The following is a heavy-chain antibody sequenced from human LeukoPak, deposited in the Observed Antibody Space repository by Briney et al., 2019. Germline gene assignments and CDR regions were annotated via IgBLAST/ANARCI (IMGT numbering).Heavy chain of an antibody. Sequence: GGSLRLSCAASGFTFSSYAMHWVRQAPGKGLEWVGVISYDGSNKYYADSMKGRFTISRDNSKNTLYLQLNSLRAEDTAVYYCARDDSNYYGSGSYGEVFDYWGQGTLVTVSS. D-gene: IGHD3-10*01. CDR3: ARDDSNYYGSGSYGEVFDY. CDR1: GFTFSSYA. J-gene: IGHJ4*02. V-gene: IGHV3-30*04. CDR2: ISYDGSNK.